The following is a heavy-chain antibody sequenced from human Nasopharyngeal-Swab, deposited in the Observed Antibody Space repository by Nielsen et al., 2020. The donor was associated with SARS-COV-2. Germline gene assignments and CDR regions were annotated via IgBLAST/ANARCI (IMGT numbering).Heavy chain of an antibody. CDR3: ARSSATDSFASSGHYPDY. CDR2: INPNSGGT. CDR1: GYTFTGYY. J-gene: IGHJ4*02. Sequence: ASVKVSCKASGYTFTGYYMHWVRQAPGQGLEWMGRINPNSGGTNYAQKFQGRVTMTRDTSISTAYMELSRLRSDDTAVYYCARSSATDSFASSGHYPDYWGQGTLVTVSS. D-gene: IGHD3-22*01. V-gene: IGHV1-2*06.